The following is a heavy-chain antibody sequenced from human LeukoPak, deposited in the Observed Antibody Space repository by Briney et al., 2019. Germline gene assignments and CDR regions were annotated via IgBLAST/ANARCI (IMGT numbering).Heavy chain of an antibody. V-gene: IGHV4-34*01. CDR2: INHSGST. Sequence: ETLSLTCAVYGGSFSGYYWSWIRQPPGKGLGWIGEINHSGSTNYNPSLKSRVTISVDTSKNQFSLKLSSVTAADTAVYYCARRRGSGSYYFFILNWFDPWGQGTLVAVSS. CDR1: GGSFSGYY. D-gene: IGHD3-10*01. J-gene: IGHJ5*02. CDR3: ARRRGSGSYYFFILNWFDP.